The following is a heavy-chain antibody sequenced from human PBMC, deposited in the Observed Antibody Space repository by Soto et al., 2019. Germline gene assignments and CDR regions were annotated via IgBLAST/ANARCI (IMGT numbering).Heavy chain of an antibody. CDR3: AREGSGYYLSPGYAFDI. J-gene: IGHJ3*02. D-gene: IGHD3-22*01. CDR2: IIPIFGTA. CDR1: GGTFSSYA. V-gene: IGHV1-69*01. Sequence: SVKVSCTASGGTFSSYAISWVRQAPGQGLEWMGGIIPIFGTANYAQKFQGRVTITADESTSTAYMELSSLRSEDTAVYYCAREGSGYYLSPGYAFDIWGQGTMVTVSS.